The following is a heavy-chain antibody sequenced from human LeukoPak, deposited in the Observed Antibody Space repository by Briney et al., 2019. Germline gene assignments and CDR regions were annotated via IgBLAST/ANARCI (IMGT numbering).Heavy chain of an antibody. V-gene: IGHV1-2*02. D-gene: IGHD6-19*01. CDR3: ARGHRYSSAQGDY. Sequence: ASVKVSCKASGYTFTGYYMHWVRQAPGQGLEWMGWINPNSGGTNYAQKFQGRVTMTRDTTISTAYMELSRLRSDDTAVYYCARGHRYSSAQGDYWGQGTLVTVSS. J-gene: IGHJ4*02. CDR2: INPNSGGT. CDR1: GYTFTGYY.